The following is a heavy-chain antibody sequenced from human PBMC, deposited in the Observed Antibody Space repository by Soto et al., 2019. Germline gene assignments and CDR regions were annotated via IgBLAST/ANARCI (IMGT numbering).Heavy chain of an antibody. V-gene: IGHV1-18*04. J-gene: IGHJ4*02. D-gene: IGHD3-22*01. Sequence: ASVKVSCKASGYTFTSYGISWVRQAPGQGLEWMGWISAYNGNTNYAQKLQGRVTMTTDTSTSTAYMELRSLRSDDTAVYYCARDLYYYDSSGYSPPFDYWGQGTLVTVSS. CDR3: ARDLYYYDSSGYSPPFDY. CDR2: ISAYNGNT. CDR1: GYTFTSYG.